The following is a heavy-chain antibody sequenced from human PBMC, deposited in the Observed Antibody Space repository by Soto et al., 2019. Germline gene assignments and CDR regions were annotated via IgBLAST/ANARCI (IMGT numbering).Heavy chain of an antibody. V-gene: IGHV4-61*01. CDR1: GGSVSSGSYY. Sequence: TLSLTCTVSGGSVSSGSYYWSWIRQPPGKGLEWIGYIYYSGSTNYNPSLKSRVTISVDTSKNQFSLKLSSVTAADTAVYYCARDIRGSTYDFWSDYWGQGTLVTVSS. D-gene: IGHD3-3*01. CDR3: ARDIRGSTYDFWSDY. CDR2: IYYSGST. J-gene: IGHJ4*02.